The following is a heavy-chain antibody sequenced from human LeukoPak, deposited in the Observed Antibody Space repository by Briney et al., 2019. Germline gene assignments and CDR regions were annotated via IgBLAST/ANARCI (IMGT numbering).Heavy chain of an antibody. J-gene: IGHJ3*02. V-gene: IGHV4-59*01. CDR3: AREDGSGRKAFDI. D-gene: IGHD3-10*01. CDR1: GGSISSYY. Sequence: SETLSLTCTVSGGSISSYYWRWIRQPPGKGLEWIGYICYSGSTNYNPSLKSRVTISVDTSKNQFSLKLSSVTAADTAVYYCAREDGSGRKAFDIWGQGTMVTVSS. CDR2: ICYSGST.